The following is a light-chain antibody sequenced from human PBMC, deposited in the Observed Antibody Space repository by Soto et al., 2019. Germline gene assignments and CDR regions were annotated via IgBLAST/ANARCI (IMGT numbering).Light chain of an antibody. Sequence: DIQMTQSPSSLSAFVGDRVTITCRASRSITNYLNWYQQKLGKAPKLLIYDASNLETGVPSRFSGSGSGTDFTFTISSLQPEDIATYYCQQYSHLITFGQGTRLEIK. CDR3: QQYSHLIT. J-gene: IGKJ5*01. V-gene: IGKV1-33*01. CDR2: DAS. CDR1: RSITNY.